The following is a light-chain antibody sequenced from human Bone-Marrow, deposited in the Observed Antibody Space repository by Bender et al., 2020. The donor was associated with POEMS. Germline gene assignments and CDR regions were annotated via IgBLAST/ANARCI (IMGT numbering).Light chain of an antibody. CDR3: SAWDDSLRGWI. J-gene: IGLJ2*01. V-gene: IGLV1-36*01. CDR1: SSNIGNHG. Sequence: QSVLTQPPSVSAAPRQKVTISCSGSSSNIGNHGVNWYQQLPGEAPKLLIYYDDLLTPGVSDRFSASKSGTSASLAISELHCEDDARYCCSAWDDSLRGWIFGGGTKLTVL. CDR2: YDD.